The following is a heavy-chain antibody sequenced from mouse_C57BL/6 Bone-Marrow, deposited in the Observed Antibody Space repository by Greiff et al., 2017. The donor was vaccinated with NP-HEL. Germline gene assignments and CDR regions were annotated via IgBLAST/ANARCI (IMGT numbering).Heavy chain of an antibody. J-gene: IGHJ1*03. CDR3: ARPILRSSGWYFDV. D-gene: IGHD1-1*01. CDR1: GYTFPSYW. V-gene: IGHV1-69*01. CDR2: LDPSDSYP. Sequence: QVQLQQPGAELVMPGASVKLSCQASGYTFPSYWMHWVKQRPGQGLEWIGELDPSDSYPNYNQKFKGKSTLTVDKSSSTAYMQLSSLTSEDSAVYYCARPILRSSGWYFDVGGTGTTGTVAS.